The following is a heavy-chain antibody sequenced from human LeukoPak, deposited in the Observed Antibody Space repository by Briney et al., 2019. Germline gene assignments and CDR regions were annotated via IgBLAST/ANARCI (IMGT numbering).Heavy chain of an antibody. CDR3: AKDLAYYGSGSYDY. CDR2: ISYDGSNK. CDR1: GFTFSSYG. Sequence: GRSLRLSCAASGFTFSSYGMHWVRQVPGKGLEWVAVISYDGSNKYYADSVKGRFTISRDNSKNTLYLQMNSLRAEDTAVYYCAKDLAYYGSGSYDYWGQGTLVTVSS. D-gene: IGHD3-10*01. V-gene: IGHV3-30*18. J-gene: IGHJ4*02.